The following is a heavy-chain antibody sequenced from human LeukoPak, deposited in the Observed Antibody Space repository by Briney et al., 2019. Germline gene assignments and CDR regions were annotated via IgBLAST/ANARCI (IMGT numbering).Heavy chain of an antibody. CDR2: VSYDGSNK. Sequence: GGSLRLSCAASGFTFSNYAMHWVRQAPAKGLEWVAVVSYDGSNKYYADSVKGRFTISRDNSKNTLYLQMNSLRAEDAAIYYCATIGDRRTGELYRIDYWGQGTLVTVSS. CDR3: ATIGDRRTGELYRIDY. D-gene: IGHD7-27*01. V-gene: IGHV3-30-3*01. J-gene: IGHJ4*02. CDR1: GFTFSNYA.